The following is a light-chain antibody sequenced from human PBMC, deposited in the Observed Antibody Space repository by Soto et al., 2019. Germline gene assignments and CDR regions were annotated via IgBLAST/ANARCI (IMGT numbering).Light chain of an antibody. J-gene: IGKJ1*01. Sequence: EIVLTQSPGTLSLSPGERATLSCRASQSVSSTYLAWYQQKRGQAPRLLIYGASSRDTGIPTRFSGSGSGTDLTVTISRLEPEDFAVYYCQQYDTSPLTFVQGTKVEI. CDR2: GAS. V-gene: IGKV3-20*01. CDR1: QSVSSTY. CDR3: QQYDTSPLT.